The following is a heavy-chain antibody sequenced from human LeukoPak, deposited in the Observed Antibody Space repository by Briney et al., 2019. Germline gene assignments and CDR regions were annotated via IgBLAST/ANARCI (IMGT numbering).Heavy chain of an antibody. J-gene: IGHJ4*01. D-gene: IGHD1-26*01. CDR1: GFTFSSYT. CDR2: ISSSSSYI. V-gene: IGHV3-21*01. CDR3: AKPSGSGVDY. Sequence: GGSLRLSCAASGFTFSSYTMNWVRQAPGKGLEWVSSISSSSSYIYYADSLKGRFTISRDNAKNSLYLQMNSVRSEDTALYYCAKPSGSGVDYWGQGTRVTVSS.